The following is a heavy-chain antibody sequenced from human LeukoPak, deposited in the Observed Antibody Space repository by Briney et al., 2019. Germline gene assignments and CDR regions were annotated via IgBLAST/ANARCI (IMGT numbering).Heavy chain of an antibody. CDR2: ISYDGSNK. V-gene: IGHV3-30-3*01. CDR3: ARVRRDGYPTHAFDI. D-gene: IGHD5-24*01. Sequence: GGSLRLSCAASGFTFSSYAMHWVRQAPGKGLGWVAVISYDGSNKYYADSVKGRFTISRDNSKNTLYLQMNSLRAEDTAVYYCARVRRDGYPTHAFDIWGQGTMVTVSS. J-gene: IGHJ3*02. CDR1: GFTFSSYA.